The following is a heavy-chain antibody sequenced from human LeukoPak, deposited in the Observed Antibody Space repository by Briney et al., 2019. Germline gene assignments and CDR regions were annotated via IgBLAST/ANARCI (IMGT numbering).Heavy chain of an antibody. J-gene: IGHJ5*02. CDR1: GYTFTSYD. V-gene: IGHV1-8*02. CDR3: ARALEYSSSVVWFDP. Sequence: GASVKVSCKASGYTFTSYDINWVRQATGQGLEWMGWMNPNSGNTGYAQKFQGRVTMTRDTSTSTVYMELSSLRSEDTAVYYCARALEYSSSVVWFDPWGQGTLVTVSS. D-gene: IGHD6-6*01. CDR2: MNPNSGNT.